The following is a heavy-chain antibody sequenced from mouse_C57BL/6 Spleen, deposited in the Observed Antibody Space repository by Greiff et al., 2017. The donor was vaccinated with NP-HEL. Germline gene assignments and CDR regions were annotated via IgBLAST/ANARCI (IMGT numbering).Heavy chain of an antibody. CDR1: GYSITSGYY. Sequence: LEESGPGLVKPSQSLSLTCSVTGYSITSGYYWNWIRQFPGNKLEWMGYISYDGSNNYNPSLKNRISITRDTSKNQFFLKLNSVTTEDTATYYCARDPLGDFDYWGQGTTLTVSS. CDR2: ISYDGSN. V-gene: IGHV3-6*01. CDR3: ARDPLGDFDY. J-gene: IGHJ2*01.